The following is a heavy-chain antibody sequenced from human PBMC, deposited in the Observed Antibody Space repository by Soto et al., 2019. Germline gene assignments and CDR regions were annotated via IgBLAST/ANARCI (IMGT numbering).Heavy chain of an antibody. D-gene: IGHD3-22*01. Sequence: GGPLRLSCAASGFTFSNYAMNWVRQAQGKGLEGVSGIRGSALNTYYADSVEGRFAIFRDNSKNTVYLQLDSPRAEDTAVYYCAKSGYYDSSGNFDSWGRGTLVTVSS. CDR2: IRGSALNT. V-gene: IGHV3-23*01. J-gene: IGHJ4*02. CDR1: GFTFSNYA. CDR3: AKSGYYDSSGNFDS.